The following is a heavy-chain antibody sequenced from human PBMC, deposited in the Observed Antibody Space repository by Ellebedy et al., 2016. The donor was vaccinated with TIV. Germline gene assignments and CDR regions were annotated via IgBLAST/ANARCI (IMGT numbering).Heavy chain of an antibody. CDR2: INPDSGGT. Sequence: ASVKVSCKASGYTFTAYYLHWVRQAPGQGLEWMEWINPDSGGTNFAQKFQGRVSMTRDASINTAYMQLSRLQSDDTAVYYCARVRRGSSGMDVWGQGTTVTVSS. CDR1: GYTFTAYY. V-gene: IGHV1-2*02. CDR3: ARVRRGSSGMDV. J-gene: IGHJ6*02. D-gene: IGHD2-2*01.